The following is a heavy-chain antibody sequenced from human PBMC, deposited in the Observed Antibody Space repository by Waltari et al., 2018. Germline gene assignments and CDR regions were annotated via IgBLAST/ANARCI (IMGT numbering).Heavy chain of an antibody. D-gene: IGHD3-22*01. CDR2: IYYSGST. CDR3: ARSSYDSSGYYSRVAFDI. V-gene: IGHV4-59*01. CDR1: GGSLSSYY. Sequence: QVQLQESGPGLVKPSATLSLTCTVSGGSLSSYYWSWIRQPPGRGLEWIGYIYYSGSTNYNPSLKSRVTISVDTSKNQFSLKLSSVTAADTAVYYCARSSYDSSGYYSRVAFDIWGQGTMVTVSS. J-gene: IGHJ3*02.